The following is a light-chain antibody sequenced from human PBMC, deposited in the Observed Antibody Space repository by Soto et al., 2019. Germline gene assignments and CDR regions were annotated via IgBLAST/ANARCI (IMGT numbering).Light chain of an antibody. CDR1: QSVSSS. CDR3: QQRSSWPLT. J-gene: IGKJ4*01. Sequence: PGERATLSCRASQSVSSSLAWYQQKPGQTPRLLIYDASNRATGIPARFSGSGSGTDFTLTVSSLEPEDFAVYYCQQRSSWPLTFGGGTKVAIK. V-gene: IGKV3-11*01. CDR2: DAS.